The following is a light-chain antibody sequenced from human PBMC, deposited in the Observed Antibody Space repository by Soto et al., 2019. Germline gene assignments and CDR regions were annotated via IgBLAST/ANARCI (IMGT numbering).Light chain of an antibody. V-gene: IGLV2-23*01. CDR3: CLYAGGRPYV. Sequence: QSVLTQPASVSGSPGQSITISCTGTVGLVSWYQQHPGKVPKLIIYADTKRPSGVSSRFSGSKSGNTASLTISGLQTEDEAAYYCCLYAGGRPYVFGTGTKVTAL. CDR2: ADT. J-gene: IGLJ1*01. CDR1: VGL.